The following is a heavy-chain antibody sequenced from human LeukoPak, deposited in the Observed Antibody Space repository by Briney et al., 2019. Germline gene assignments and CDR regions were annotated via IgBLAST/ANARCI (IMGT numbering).Heavy chain of an antibody. CDR1: GYTFTSHY. D-gene: IGHD3-10*01. J-gene: IGHJ4*02. CDR3: ARSEYYGSGSFDY. Sequence: ASVKVSCKASGYTFTSHYINWVRQAPGQGLEWMGIINPNSGSTDHAQKFRGRVILTRDTSTSTFYMELSSLRSEDTAVYYCARSEYYGSGSFDYWGQGTLVTVSS. V-gene: IGHV1-46*01. CDR2: INPNSGST.